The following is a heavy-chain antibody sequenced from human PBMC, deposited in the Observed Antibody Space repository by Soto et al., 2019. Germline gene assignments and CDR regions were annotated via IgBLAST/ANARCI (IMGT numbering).Heavy chain of an antibody. Sequence: GGSLRLSCAASGFTFDDYAMHWVRQAPGKGLEWVSGISWNSGSIGYADSVKGRFTISRDNAKNSLYLQMNSLRAEDTALYYCAKDIANRGAADGIDPWGQGTLVTVS. CDR1: GFTFDDYA. CDR3: AKDIANRGAADGIDP. CDR2: ISWNSGSI. J-gene: IGHJ5*02. D-gene: IGHD6-13*01. V-gene: IGHV3-9*01.